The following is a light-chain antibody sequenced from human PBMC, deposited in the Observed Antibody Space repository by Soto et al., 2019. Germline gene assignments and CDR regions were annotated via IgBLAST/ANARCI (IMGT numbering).Light chain of an antibody. Sequence: QSALTQPASVSGSPGQSITISCTGASSDIGGYNHVSWYQQHPGKAPKLIIYNVSHRPSGVSTRFSGSKYGNTASLIIAGLQAEDEAEYFGSSYTNTSPHVICGGGTQLTVL. CDR3: SSYTNTSPHVI. CDR1: SSDIGGYNH. J-gene: IGLJ2*01. CDR2: NVS. V-gene: IGLV2-14*03.